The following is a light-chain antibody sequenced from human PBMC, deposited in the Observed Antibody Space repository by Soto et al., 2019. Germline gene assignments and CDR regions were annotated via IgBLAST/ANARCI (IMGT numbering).Light chain of an antibody. CDR1: QSVLYSPNNKNY. V-gene: IGKV4-1*01. Sequence: DIVMTQSPDSLAVSLGERATINCKSSQSVLYSPNNKNYLAWYQQKPGQPPKLLVYWASSRESGVPDRFSGSGSGRDFTLTISSLQAEDSAVYYCHHYHSAPQTFGQGTKVEIK. CDR2: WAS. J-gene: IGKJ1*01. CDR3: HHYHSAPQT.